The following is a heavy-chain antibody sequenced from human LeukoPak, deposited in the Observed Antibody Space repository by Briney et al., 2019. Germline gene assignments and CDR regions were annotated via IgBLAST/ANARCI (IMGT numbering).Heavy chain of an antibody. V-gene: IGHV4-59*01. CDR2: VHYSGTT. D-gene: IGHD2-15*01. CDR1: GGSISSYH. Sequence: PSETLSLTCTVSGGSISSYHWNWIRQPPGKGLEWIGYVHYSGTTKYNPSLKSRVTMSVDTSKNRISLRVNSVTAADTAVYYCARELGYCSGGTCYSAHAFDIWGQGTMVTVSS. J-gene: IGHJ3*02. CDR3: ARELGYCSGGTCYSAHAFDI.